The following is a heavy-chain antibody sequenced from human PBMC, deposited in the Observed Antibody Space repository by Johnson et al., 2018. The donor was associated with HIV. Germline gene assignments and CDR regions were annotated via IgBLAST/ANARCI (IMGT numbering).Heavy chain of an antibody. D-gene: IGHD1-26*01. J-gene: IGHJ3*02. CDR1: GFTFSSYG. V-gene: IGHV3-30*18. CDR3: AKDPVGATWAFDI. Sequence: QMQLVESGGGVVQPGRSLRLSCAASGFTFSSYGMHWVRQAPGKGLEWVAVISYDGSNKYYAESVKGRFTISRDNSKNTLYLQMNSLRAEDTAVYYCAKDPVGATWAFDIWGQGTMVTVSS. CDR2: ISYDGSNK.